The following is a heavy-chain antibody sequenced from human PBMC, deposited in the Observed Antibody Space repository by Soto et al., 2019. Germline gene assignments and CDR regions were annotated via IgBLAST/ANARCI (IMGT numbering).Heavy chain of an antibody. Sequence: EVQLVESGGGLVQPGGSLGLSCAASGFTFSDHYMDWVRQAPGKGLEWVGRTRNKANSYTTEYAASVKGRFTISRDDSKNSLYLQMNSLKTEDTAVYYCARAGYDILTGYLDYWGQGTLVTVSS. V-gene: IGHV3-72*01. CDR3: ARAGYDILTGYLDY. D-gene: IGHD3-9*01. CDR1: GFTFSDHY. CDR2: TRNKANSYTT. J-gene: IGHJ4*02.